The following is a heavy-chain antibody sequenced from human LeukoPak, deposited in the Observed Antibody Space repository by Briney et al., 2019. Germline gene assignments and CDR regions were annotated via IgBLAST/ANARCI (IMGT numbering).Heavy chain of an antibody. D-gene: IGHD3-9*01. Sequence: SVKVSCTASGDTFSSYAISWVRQAPGQGLEWMGRIIPILGIANYAQKFQGRVTITADKSTSTAYMELSSLRSEDTAVYYCAREERYFDWLSTRPYYYYGMDVWGQGTTVTVSS. CDR1: GDTFSSYA. CDR2: IIPILGIA. CDR3: AREERYFDWLSTRPYYYYGMDV. V-gene: IGHV1-69*04. J-gene: IGHJ6*02.